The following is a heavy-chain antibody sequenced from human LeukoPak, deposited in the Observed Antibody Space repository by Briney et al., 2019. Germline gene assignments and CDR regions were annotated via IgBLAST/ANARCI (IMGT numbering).Heavy chain of an antibody. V-gene: IGHV3-74*01. CDR3: AKAATYFYGSVTYDWFES. J-gene: IGHJ5*01. Sequence: GGSLRLSCAASGFSFSFYWMHWVRQVPGKGLMWVSRIESNGLTLYADSVRDRFTISRDNGKSTIYLQMNSLRVDDTAIYYCAKAATYFYGSVTYDWFESWGQGTLVTVSS. D-gene: IGHD3-10*01. CDR1: GFSFSFYW. CDR2: IESNGLT.